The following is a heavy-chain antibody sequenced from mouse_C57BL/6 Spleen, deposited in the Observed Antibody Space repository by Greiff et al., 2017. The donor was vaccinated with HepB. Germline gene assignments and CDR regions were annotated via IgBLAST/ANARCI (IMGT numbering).Heavy chain of an antibody. V-gene: IGHV1-76*01. CDR3: ARSDGYYGFAY. CDR2: IYPGSGNT. D-gene: IGHD2-3*01. J-gene: IGHJ3*01. Sequence: QVHVKQSGAELVRPGASVKLSCKASGYTFTDYYINWVKQRPGQGLEWIARIYPGSGNTYYNEKFKGKATLTAEKSSSTAYMPLSSLTSEDSAVYFCARSDGYYGFAYWGQGTLVTVSA. CDR1: GYTFTDYY.